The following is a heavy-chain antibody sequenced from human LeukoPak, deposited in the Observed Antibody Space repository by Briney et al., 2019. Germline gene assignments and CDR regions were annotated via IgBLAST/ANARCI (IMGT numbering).Heavy chain of an antibody. D-gene: IGHD6-13*01. CDR1: GYSFTSYW. J-gene: IGHJ4*02. CDR2: IYPGDSDT. Sequence: GESLKISCKGSGYSFTSYWIGWARQMPGKGLEWMGIIYPGDSDTRYSPSSQGQVTISADKSISTAYLQWGSLEASDTAMYYCASSIGYSSSYYYWGQGTLVTVSS. CDR3: ASSIGYSSSYYY. V-gene: IGHV5-51*01.